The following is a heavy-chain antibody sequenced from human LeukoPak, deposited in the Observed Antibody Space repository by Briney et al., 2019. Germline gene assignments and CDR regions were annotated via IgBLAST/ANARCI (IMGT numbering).Heavy chain of an antibody. CDR3: ARYGSGSYFYYYGMDV. CDR2: ISSSSSYI. D-gene: IGHD3-10*01. J-gene: IGHJ6*02. Sequence: GGSLRLSCAASGFTFSSYSMNWVRQAPGKGLEWVSSISSSSSYIYYADSVKGRFTISRDNAKNSLYLQMNSLRAEDTAVYYCARYGSGSYFYYYGMDVWGQGTTVTVSS. V-gene: IGHV3-21*04. CDR1: GFTFSSYS.